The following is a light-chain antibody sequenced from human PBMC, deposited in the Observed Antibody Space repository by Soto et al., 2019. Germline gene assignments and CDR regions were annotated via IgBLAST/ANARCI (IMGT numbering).Light chain of an antibody. CDR1: SSDVGGYNH. CDR2: DVN. V-gene: IGLV2-11*01. CDR3: CSYAGSNTFV. J-gene: IGLJ2*01. Sequence: QSALTQPRSVSGSPGQSVTISCTGTSSDVGGYNHVSWYRQHPGKAPKLIIYDVNKRPSGVPDRFPGSKSGNTASLTISGLQAEDEADYYCCSYAGSNTFVFGGGTKVTVL.